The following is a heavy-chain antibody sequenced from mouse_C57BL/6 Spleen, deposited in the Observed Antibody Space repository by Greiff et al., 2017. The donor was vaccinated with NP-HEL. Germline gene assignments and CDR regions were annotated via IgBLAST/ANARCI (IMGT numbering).Heavy chain of an antibody. J-gene: IGHJ1*03. V-gene: IGHV1-82*01. CDR3: ARSLLPWDFDV. Sequence: QVQLQQSGPELVKPGASVKISCKASGYAFSSSWMNWVKQRPGKGLEWIGRIYPGDGDTNYNGKFKGKATLTADKSSSTAYMQLSSLTSEDSAVYFCARSLLPWDFDVWGTGTTVTVSS. CDR1: GYAFSSSW. CDR2: IYPGDGDT. D-gene: IGHD2-10*01.